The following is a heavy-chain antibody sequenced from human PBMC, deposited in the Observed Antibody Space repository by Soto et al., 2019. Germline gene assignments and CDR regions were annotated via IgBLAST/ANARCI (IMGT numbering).Heavy chain of an antibody. CDR1: GFTVSSNY. CDR3: AKVRDSSSWYSAMDV. CDR2: IYSGGST. J-gene: IGHJ6*03. Sequence: GGSLRLSCAASGFTVSSNYMSWVRQAPGKGLEWVSVIYSGGSTYYADSVKGRFTISRDNSKNTLYLQMNSLRAEDTAVYYCAKVRDSSSWYSAMDVWGKGTTVTVSS. V-gene: IGHV3-53*01. D-gene: IGHD6-13*01.